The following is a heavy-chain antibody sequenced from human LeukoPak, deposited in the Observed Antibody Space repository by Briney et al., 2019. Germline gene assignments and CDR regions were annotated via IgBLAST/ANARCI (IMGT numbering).Heavy chain of an antibody. Sequence: GGSLRLSCAASGFTFSSYWMSWVRQAPGKGLEWVANINQDGSEKYYVDSVKGRFTISRDNAKNSLYLQMNSLRAEDTAVYYCARSYLWLGEPKGGFDYWGQGTLVTVSS. V-gene: IGHV3-7*01. CDR3: ARSYLWLGEPKGGFDY. CDR1: GFTFSSYW. J-gene: IGHJ4*02. CDR2: INQDGSEK. D-gene: IGHD3-10*01.